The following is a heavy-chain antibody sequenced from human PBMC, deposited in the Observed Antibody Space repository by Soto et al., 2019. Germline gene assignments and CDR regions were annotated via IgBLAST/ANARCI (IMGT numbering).Heavy chain of an antibody. V-gene: IGHV3-66*01. CDR2: IYSGGST. CDR3: ARTHSSSGYYYFDY. D-gene: IGHD6-13*01. CDR1: GFTVSSNY. J-gene: IGHJ4*02. Sequence: EVQLVESGGGLVQPGGSLRLSCAASGFTVSSNYMSWVRQAPGKGLEWVSVIYSGGSTYYADSVKGRFTISRDNSKNTLYLQMNSLRAEDTAVYYCARTHSSSGYYYFDYWGQGTLVTVSS.